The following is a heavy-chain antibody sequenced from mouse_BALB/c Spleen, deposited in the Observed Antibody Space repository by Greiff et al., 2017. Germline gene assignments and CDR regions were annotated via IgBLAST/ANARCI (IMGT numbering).Heavy chain of an antibody. J-gene: IGHJ4*01. CDR1: GFSLTSYD. V-gene: IGHV2-9-2*01. D-gene: IGHD1-1*01. CDR3: VRDQTTVVANAMDY. Sequence: VQVVESGPGLVAPSQSLSITCTVSGFSLTSYDISWIRQPPGKGLEWLGVIWTGGGTNYNSAFMSRLSISKDNSKSQVFLKMNSLQTDDTAIYYCVRDQTTVVANAMDYWGQGTSVTVSS. CDR2: IWTGGGT.